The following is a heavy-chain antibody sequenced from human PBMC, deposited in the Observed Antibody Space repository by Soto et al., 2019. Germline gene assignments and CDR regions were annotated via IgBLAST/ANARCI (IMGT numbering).Heavy chain of an antibody. V-gene: IGHV1-18*01. J-gene: IGHJ4*02. Sequence: QVQLVQSGPEVKKPGASVKVSCKTSGYTFTSYGIAWVRQAPGQGLEWMGWISTSKGNTNYAQKFQGGVTRTTGTSASTGYMELRSLRSDDTAVYYCATRSPAFDYWGQGTLVTVSS. CDR2: ISTSKGNT. CDR3: ATRSPAFDY. CDR1: GYTFTSYG.